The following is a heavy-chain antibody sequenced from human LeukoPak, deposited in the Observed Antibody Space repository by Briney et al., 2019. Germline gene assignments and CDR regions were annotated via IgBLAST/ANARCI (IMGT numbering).Heavy chain of an antibody. D-gene: IGHD6-6*01. J-gene: IGHJ4*02. CDR2: ISAYNGNT. Sequence: ASVKVSCKASGGTFSSYAISWVRQAPGQGLEWVGWISAYNGNTNYAQKLQGRVTMTTDTSTSTAYMELRSLRSDDTAVYYCARVTAIAAQDYWGQGTLVTVSS. V-gene: IGHV1-18*01. CDR1: GGTFSSYA. CDR3: ARVTAIAAQDY.